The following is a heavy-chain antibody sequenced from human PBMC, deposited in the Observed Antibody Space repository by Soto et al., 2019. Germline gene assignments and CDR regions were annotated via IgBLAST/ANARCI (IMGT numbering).Heavy chain of an antibody. V-gene: IGHV1-46*03. D-gene: IGHD6-13*01. J-gene: IGHJ6*02. CDR2: INPSGGST. Sequence: ASVKVSCKASGYTFTSYYMHWVRQAPGQGLEWMGIINPSGGSTSYAQKFQGRVTMTRDTSTSTVYMELSSLRSEDTAVYYCARVSDRIAAAGKRDYYYYYGMDVWGQGTTVTVSS. CDR1: GYTFTSYY. CDR3: ARVSDRIAAAGKRDYYYYYGMDV.